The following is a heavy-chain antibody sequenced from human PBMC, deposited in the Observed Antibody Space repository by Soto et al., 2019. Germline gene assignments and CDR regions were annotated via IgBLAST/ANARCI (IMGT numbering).Heavy chain of an antibody. J-gene: IGHJ4*02. D-gene: IGHD4-17*01. Sequence: QVQLVESGGGVVQPGRSLRLSCAASGFTFRSSTMHWVRQAPGKGLEWVAVISYDGSNKYYADSVTGRFTISRDNSKNTLYLQMNSLRAEDTAVYYCARYGEGFDYWGQGTLVTVSS. V-gene: IGHV3-30*14. CDR3: ARYGEGFDY. CDR1: GFTFRSST. CDR2: ISYDGSNK.